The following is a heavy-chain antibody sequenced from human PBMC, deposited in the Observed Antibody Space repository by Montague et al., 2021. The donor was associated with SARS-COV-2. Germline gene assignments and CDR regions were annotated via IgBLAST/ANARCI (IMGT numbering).Heavy chain of an antibody. Sequence: SLRLSCAASGFTFRSYTMNWVRQSPGMGLEWVSFIRSSSSSIYYADSLTGRFTISRDNAKNSLYLQMNSLRVEDTAVYYCVRGGACSGGKCNGGARDWGQGTLVTVSS. CDR1: GFTFRSYT. D-gene: IGHD2-15*01. V-gene: IGHV3-21*01. CDR2: IRSSSSSI. J-gene: IGHJ4*02. CDR3: VRGGACSGGKCNGGARD.